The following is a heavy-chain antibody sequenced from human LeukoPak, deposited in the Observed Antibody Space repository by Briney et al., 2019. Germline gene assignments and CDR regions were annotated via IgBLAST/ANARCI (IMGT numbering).Heavy chain of an antibody. CDR1: GESFDGFY. J-gene: IGHJ5*02. CDR3: AIRLTTSRLATATTWFDP. CDR2: VNYIGRS. Sequence: SETLSLTCAVYGESFDGFYWNWIRQSHGKGLEWLGEVNYIGRSNYNPALESRIAISADASKRQFSLKLTSVTAADTAVYYCAIRLTTSRLATATTWFDPWGQGTLVSVSS. D-gene: IGHD1-1*01. V-gene: IGHV4-34*01.